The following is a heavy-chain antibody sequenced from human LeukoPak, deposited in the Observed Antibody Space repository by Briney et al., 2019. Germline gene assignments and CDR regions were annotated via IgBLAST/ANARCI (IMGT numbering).Heavy chain of an antibody. Sequence: SETLSLTCAVYGGSFSGYYWSWIRQPPGRGLEWIGEINHSGSTNYNPSLKGRVTKSVDTSKNQFSLKLSSVTAADTAVYYCARGSWYDVGYFDYWGQGTLVTVSS. CDR2: INHSGST. J-gene: IGHJ4*02. D-gene: IGHD1-1*01. CDR1: GGSFSGYY. V-gene: IGHV4-34*01. CDR3: ARGSWYDVGYFDY.